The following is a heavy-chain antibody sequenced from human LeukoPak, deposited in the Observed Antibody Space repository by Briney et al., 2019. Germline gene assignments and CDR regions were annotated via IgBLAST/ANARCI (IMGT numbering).Heavy chain of an antibody. CDR2: ISCSSTI. V-gene: IGHV3-48*02. CDR1: GFTFSSYS. Sequence: GGSLRLSCAGPGFTFSSYSMNWVRQAPGKGLEWVSYISCSSTIYYADSVKGRFTISRDNAKNSLYLQMNSLRDEDTAVYYCATSAGRTTGYYGMDVWGQGTTVTVSS. D-gene: IGHD1-1*01. J-gene: IGHJ6*02. CDR3: ATSAGRTTGYYGMDV.